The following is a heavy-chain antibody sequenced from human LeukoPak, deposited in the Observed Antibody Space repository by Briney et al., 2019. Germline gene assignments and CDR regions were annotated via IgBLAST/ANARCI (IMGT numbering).Heavy chain of an antibody. CDR1: GYSISSGYY. Sequence: SETLSLTCTVSGYSISSGYYWGWIRQPPEKGLEWIGSVYHGESAHYNPSLKSRVTISVDTSKNQFSLKLSSVTAADTAVYYCASHSGGYAYWGQGTLVTVSS. CDR2: VYHGESA. V-gene: IGHV4-38-2*02. J-gene: IGHJ4*02. CDR3: ASHSGGYAY. D-gene: IGHD5-12*01.